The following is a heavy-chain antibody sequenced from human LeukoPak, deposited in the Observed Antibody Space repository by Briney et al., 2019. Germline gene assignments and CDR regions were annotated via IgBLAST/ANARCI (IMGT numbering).Heavy chain of an antibody. D-gene: IGHD3-22*01. CDR3: ARPREYYDSSGYSGFDY. J-gene: IGHJ4*02. CDR1: GFTFSSYG. Sequence: GGSLRLSCAASGFTFSSYGMHWVRQAPGKGLEWVAVIWYDGSNKYYADSVKGLFTISRDNSKNTLYLQMNSLRAEDTAVYYCARPREYYDSSGYSGFDYWGQGTLVTVSS. CDR2: IWYDGSNK. V-gene: IGHV3-33*01.